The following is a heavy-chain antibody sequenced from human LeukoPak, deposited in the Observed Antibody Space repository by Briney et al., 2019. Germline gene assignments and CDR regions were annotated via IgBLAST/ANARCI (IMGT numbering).Heavy chain of an antibody. CDR1: GFTFDDYA. D-gene: IGHD2-2*01. CDR3: AKGDDYCSSTSCYLVY. Sequence: PGRSLRLSCAASGFTFDDYAMHWVRQAPGKGLEWVSGISWNSGSIGYADSVKGRFTISRDNAKNSLYLQMNSLRAEDTALYYCAKGDDYCSSTSCYLVYWGQGTLVTGSS. V-gene: IGHV3-9*01. J-gene: IGHJ4*02. CDR2: ISWNSGSI.